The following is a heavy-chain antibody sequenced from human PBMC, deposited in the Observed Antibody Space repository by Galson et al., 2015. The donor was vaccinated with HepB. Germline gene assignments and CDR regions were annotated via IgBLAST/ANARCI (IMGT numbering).Heavy chain of an antibody. CDR3: ARGIMVDIGGWITFGGVIVGNWFAP. D-gene: IGHD3-16*02. J-gene: IGHJ5*02. V-gene: IGHV1-8*01. Sequence: SVKVSCKASGFTFTSYDINWVRQATGQGLEWVGWMKRNSGNTGYAQKFQGRVTMTRNTYISTAYMELSSLRSEDTAVYYCARGIMVDIGGWITFGGVIVGNWFAPWCPRTLFTVSS. CDR2: MKRNSGNT. CDR1: GFTFTSYD.